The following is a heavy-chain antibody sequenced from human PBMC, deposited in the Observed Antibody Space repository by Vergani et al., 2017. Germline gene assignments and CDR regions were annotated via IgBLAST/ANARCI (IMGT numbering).Heavy chain of an antibody. D-gene: IGHD2-2*03. V-gene: IGHV4-4*07. J-gene: IGHJ4*02. CDR3: ARGLVPRGYCSSTSCYGAPDY. CDR2: IYTSEST. CDR1: GGSISPYY. Sequence: QVQLQESGPGLVKPSETLSLTCIVSGGSISPYYWSWIRQPAGKGLEWIGRIYTSESTNYNPSLKSRVTMSVDTSKNQFSLKLSSVTAADTAVYYCARGLVPRGYCSSTSCYGAPDYWGQGTLVTVSS.